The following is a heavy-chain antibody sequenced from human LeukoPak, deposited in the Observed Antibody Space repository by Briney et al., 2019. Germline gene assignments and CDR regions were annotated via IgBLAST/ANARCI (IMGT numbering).Heavy chain of an antibody. V-gene: IGHV3-15*01. CDR1: GFTFRNAW. J-gene: IGHJ4*02. Sequence: KTGGSLRLSSAASGFTFRNAWMSWVRQAPGKGLEWVGRIKSKTDGGTTDYGVFVKGRFTFSTDDSKNTLYLQMNSLKTEDTAVYYCTGGSDICDYWGQGTLVTVSS. D-gene: IGHD2-15*01. CDR3: TGGSDICDY. CDR2: IKSKTDGGTT.